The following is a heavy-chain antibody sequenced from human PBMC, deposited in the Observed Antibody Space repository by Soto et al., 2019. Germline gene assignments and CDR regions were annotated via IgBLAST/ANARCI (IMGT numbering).Heavy chain of an antibody. CDR2: ISYDGSNK. V-gene: IGHV3-30-3*01. D-gene: IGHD3-10*01. J-gene: IGHJ3*02. CDR1: GFTFSSYA. CDR3: ARDLSRYYYGSGSYYRSDAFDI. Sequence: QVQLVESGGGVVQPGRSLRLSCAASGFTFSSYAMHWVRQAPGKGLEWVAVISYDGSNKYYADSVKGRFTISRDNSKNTLYLQMNSLRAEDTAVYYCARDLSRYYYGSGSYYRSDAFDIWGQGTMVTVSS.